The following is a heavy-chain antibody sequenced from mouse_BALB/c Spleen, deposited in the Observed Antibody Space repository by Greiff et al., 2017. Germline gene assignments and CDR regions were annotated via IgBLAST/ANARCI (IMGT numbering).Heavy chain of an antibody. D-gene: IGHD2-1*01. V-gene: IGHV1-54*01. CDR3: ARSGGNYYYFDY. CDR1: GYAFTNYL. J-gene: IGHJ2*01. CDR2: INPGSGGT. Sequence: QVQLKQSGAELVRPGTSVKVSCKASGYAFTNYLIEWVKQRPGQGLEWIGVINPGSGGTNYNEKFKGKATLTADKSSSTAYMQLSSLTSDDSAVYFCARSGGNYYYFDYWGQGTTLTVSS.